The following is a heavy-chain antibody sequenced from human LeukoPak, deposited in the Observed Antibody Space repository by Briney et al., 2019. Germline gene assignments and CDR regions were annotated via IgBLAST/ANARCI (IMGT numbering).Heavy chain of an antibody. Sequence: PSETLSLTCTVSGGSISSGSYYWSWIRQPAGKGLEWIGRIYTSGSTNYNPSLKSRVTISVDTSKNQFSLKLSSVTAADTAVYYCARERRGVARGYCSGGSCYPLYFDYWGQGTLVTVSS. V-gene: IGHV4-61*02. D-gene: IGHD2-15*01. CDR1: GGSISSGSYY. CDR3: ARERRGVARGYCSGGSCYPLYFDY. J-gene: IGHJ4*02. CDR2: IYTSGST.